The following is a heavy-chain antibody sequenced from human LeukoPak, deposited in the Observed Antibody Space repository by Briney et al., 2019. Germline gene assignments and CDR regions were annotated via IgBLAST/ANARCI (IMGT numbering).Heavy chain of an antibody. CDR1: GFIFSSYG. D-gene: IGHD3-22*01. V-gene: IGHV3-23*01. CDR2: IRGSGDST. Sequence: PGGSLRLSCAASGFIFSSYGMGWVRQAPGKGLEWVSGIRGSGDSTTYADSAKGRFTVSRDNSKNTLYLQMSSLRAEDTAVYYCAKGHYDGGPYYYFDYWGQGTLVTVSS. CDR3: AKGHYDGGPYYYFDY. J-gene: IGHJ4*02.